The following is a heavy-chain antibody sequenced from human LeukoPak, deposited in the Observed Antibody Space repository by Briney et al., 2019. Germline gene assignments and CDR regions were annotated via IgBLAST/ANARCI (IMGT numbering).Heavy chain of an antibody. CDR3: ARLDDSSGYYPYYFDY. V-gene: IGHV4-31*03. CDR2: IYYSGST. J-gene: IGHJ4*02. Sequence: SETLSLTCTVSGGFISSGGYYWSWIRQHPGKGLEWIGYIYYSGSTYYNPSLKSRVTISVDTSKNQFSLKLSSVTAADTAVYYCARLDDSSGYYPYYFDYWGQGTLVTVSS. D-gene: IGHD3-22*01. CDR1: GGFISSGGYY.